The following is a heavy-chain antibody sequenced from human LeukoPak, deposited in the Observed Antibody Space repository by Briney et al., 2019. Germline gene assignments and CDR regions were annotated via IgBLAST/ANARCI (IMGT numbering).Heavy chain of an antibody. D-gene: IGHD5-12*01. CDR3: ARHGYETPGVVDY. CDR1: GGSISSSSYH. J-gene: IGHJ4*02. CDR2: IYYSGST. V-gene: IGHV4-39*01. Sequence: PSETLSLTCTVSGGSISSSSYHWGWIRQPPGKGLEWIGSIYYSGSTYYNPSLKSRVTISVDTSKNQFSLKLSSVTAADTAVYYCARHGYETPGVVDYWGQGTLVTVSS.